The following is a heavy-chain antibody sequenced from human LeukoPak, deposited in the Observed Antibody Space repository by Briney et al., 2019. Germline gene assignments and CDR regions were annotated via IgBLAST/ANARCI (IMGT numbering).Heavy chain of an antibody. Sequence: GGSLRLSCAASGFTFSNYGMHWVRQAPGKGLEWMAVISYDGNKYYADSVKGRFTISRDNSKNTLYLQMNSLRAEDTAVYYCAKVPQDDFWSGYYPFDYWGQGTLVTVSS. J-gene: IGHJ4*02. CDR1: GFTFSNYG. CDR3: AKVPQDDFWSGYYPFDY. V-gene: IGHV3-30*18. D-gene: IGHD3-3*01. CDR2: ISYDGNK.